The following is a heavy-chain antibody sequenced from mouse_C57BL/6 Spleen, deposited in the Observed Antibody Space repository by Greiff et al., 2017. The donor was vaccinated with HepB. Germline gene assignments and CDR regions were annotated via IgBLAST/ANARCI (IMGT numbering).Heavy chain of an antibody. CDR3: ARWGNYEGVWFAY. J-gene: IGHJ3*01. CDR1: GYTFTSYG. D-gene: IGHD2-1*01. CDR2: IYPRSGNT. V-gene: IGHV1-81*01. Sequence: VQLVESGAELARPGASVKLSCKASGYTFTSYGISWVKQRTGQGLEWIGEIYPRSGNTYYNEKFQGKATLTADKSSSAAYMELRSLTSEDSAVYFGARWGNYEGVWFAYWGQGTLVTVSA.